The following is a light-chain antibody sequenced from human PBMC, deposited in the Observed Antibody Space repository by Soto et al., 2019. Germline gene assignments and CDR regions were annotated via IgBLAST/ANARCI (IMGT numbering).Light chain of an antibody. CDR1: QSISSW. J-gene: IGKJ4*01. CDR3: QQYYSYSPLT. V-gene: IGKV1-5*01. Sequence: DIQMTQSPSTLSASVGDGVTITCRASQSISSWLAWYQQKPGKAPKLLIYDASSLESGVPSRFSGSGSGTEFTLTISSLQPDDFTTYYCQQYYSYSPLTFGGGTKVEIK. CDR2: DAS.